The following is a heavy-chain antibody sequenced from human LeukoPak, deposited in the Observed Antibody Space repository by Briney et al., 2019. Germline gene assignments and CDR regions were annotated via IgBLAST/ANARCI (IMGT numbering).Heavy chain of an antibody. D-gene: IGHD3-10*01. CDR3: ARNRRSYYYGSGTWFDP. Sequence: SETLSLTCTVSGGSISSYYWRWIRQPPGKGLEWIGYIYYSGSTNYNPSLKSRVTISVDTSKNQFSLKLSSVTAADTAVYYCARNRRSYYYGSGTWFDPWGQGTLVTVSS. CDR1: GGSISSYY. J-gene: IGHJ5*02. V-gene: IGHV4-59*08. CDR2: IYYSGST.